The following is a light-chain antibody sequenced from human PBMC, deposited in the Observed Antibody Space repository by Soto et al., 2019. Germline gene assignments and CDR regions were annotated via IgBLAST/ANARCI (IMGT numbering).Light chain of an antibody. CDR2: DFD. J-gene: IGLJ3*02. CDR3: CAYTARTTLSWR. Sequence: QSVMTQPTSVSGSPGQSITISCTGVSSDIGGYNHVSWYQQHPGNVPRLIIYDFDNRPIGLFYRFSSSQSGNTASLSISGRQAEDGVDYYCCAYTARTTLSWRLGGGT. V-gene: IGLV2-14*03. CDR1: SSDIGGYNH.